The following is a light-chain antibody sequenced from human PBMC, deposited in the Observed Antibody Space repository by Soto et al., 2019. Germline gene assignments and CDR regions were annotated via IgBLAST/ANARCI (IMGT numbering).Light chain of an antibody. Sequence: EIVMTQSPATLSVSPGERATLSCRASQSVSDNLAWYQQRPGQAPRLLIYGASIRAAGIPARISGSGSGTEFTLTISSLQYEDFAVYSCQQYNNWPLTFGGGTKVETK. CDR2: GAS. CDR3: QQYNNWPLT. V-gene: IGKV3-15*01. CDR1: QSVSDN. J-gene: IGKJ4*01.